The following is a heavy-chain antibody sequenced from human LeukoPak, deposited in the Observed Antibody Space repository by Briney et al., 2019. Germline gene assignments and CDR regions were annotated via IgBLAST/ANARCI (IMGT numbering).Heavy chain of an antibody. J-gene: IGHJ6*02. CDR3: ATVPRDYSEYGMDV. D-gene: IGHD4-11*01. Sequence: ASVKVCCKVSGYTLTELSMHWVRQAPGKGLEWMGGFDPEDGETIYAQKFQGRVTMTEDTSTDTAYMELSSLRSEDTAVYYCATVPRDYSEYGMDVWGQRTTVTVSS. V-gene: IGHV1-24*01. CDR1: GYTLTELS. CDR2: FDPEDGET.